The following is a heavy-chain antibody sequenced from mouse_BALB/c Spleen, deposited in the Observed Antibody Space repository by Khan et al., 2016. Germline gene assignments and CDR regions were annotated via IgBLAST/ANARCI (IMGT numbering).Heavy chain of an antibody. CDR2: ILPGTDSV. V-gene: IGHV1-9*01. J-gene: IGHJ4*01. D-gene: IGHD2-3*01. Sequence: QVQLKQSGTELMMPGASVKISCKATGYTFSNYWIEWVKQRPGHGLEWIGEILPGTDSVTYDEKFKGKATFTAETSSNTVYMQLTSLTSEDSAVYYCARRGYYRYSSYYAMDYWGQGTSLTVSS. CDR3: ARRGYYRYSSYYAMDY. CDR1: GYTFSNYW.